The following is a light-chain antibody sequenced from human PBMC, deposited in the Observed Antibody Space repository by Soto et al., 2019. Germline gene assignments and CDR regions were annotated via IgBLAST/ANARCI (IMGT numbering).Light chain of an antibody. V-gene: IGLV2-14*01. CDR3: SSSTSSSTLV. CDR2: DVN. J-gene: IGLJ2*01. Sequence: QSALTQPASVSGSPGQSITISCTGTSSDVGGYNYVSWYQQHPGKAPKLMFYDVNNRPSGVSNRFSGSKSGNTASLTISGLQAEDEADYYCSSSTSSSTLVFGGGTQLTVL. CDR1: SSDVGGYNY.